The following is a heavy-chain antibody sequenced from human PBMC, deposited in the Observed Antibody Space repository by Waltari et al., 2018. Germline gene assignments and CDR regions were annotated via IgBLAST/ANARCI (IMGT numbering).Heavy chain of an antibody. V-gene: IGHV4-39*07. D-gene: IGHD1-1*01. J-gene: IGHJ4*02. CDR1: SISSSSYY. Sequence: SISSSSYYWGWIRQPPGKGLEWIGSIYYSGSTYYNPSLESRVTISVDTSKNQFSLKLSSVTAADTAVYYCAREPTGPRDYWGQGTLVTVSS. CDR3: AREPTGPRDY. CDR2: IYYSGST.